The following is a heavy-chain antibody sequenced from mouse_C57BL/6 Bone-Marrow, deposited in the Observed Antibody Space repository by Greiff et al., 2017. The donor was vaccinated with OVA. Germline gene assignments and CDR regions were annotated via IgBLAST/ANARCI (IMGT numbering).Heavy chain of an antibody. J-gene: IGHJ2*01. CDR2: ISSGSSTI. CDR1: GFTFSDYG. Sequence: EVKLMESGGGLVKPGGSLKLSCAASGFTFSDYGMHWVRQAPEKGLEWVAYISSGSSTIYYADTVKGRFTIYRDNAKNTLFLQMTSLRAEDTDMYYCARELLSYFDYWGQGTTLTVSS. CDR3: ARELLSYFDY. V-gene: IGHV5-17*01. D-gene: IGHD2-12*01.